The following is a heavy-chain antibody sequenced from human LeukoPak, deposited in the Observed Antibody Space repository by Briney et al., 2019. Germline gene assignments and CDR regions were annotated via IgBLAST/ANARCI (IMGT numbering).Heavy chain of an antibody. CDR1: GGSFSGYF. D-gene: IGHD3-22*01. CDR2: ITPSGST. V-gene: IGHV4-34*01. CDR3: ASSFYYDSRDY. J-gene: IGHJ4*02. Sequence: SETLSLTCVVYGGSFSGYFWSWIRQPPGKGLEWIGEITPSGSTNYSPSLKSRVSISIDTSKKKLSLRLTSVTAADSPVYYCASSFYYDSRDYWGQGTLVTVSS.